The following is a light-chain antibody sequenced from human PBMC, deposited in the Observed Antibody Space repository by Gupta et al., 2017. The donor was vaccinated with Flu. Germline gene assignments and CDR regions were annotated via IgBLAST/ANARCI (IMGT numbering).Light chain of an antibody. J-gene: IGKJ2*01. V-gene: IGKV3-20*01. CDR3: QPYGSSPYY. CDR1: QSFSTGF. Sequence: EIVLTQSPGTLSLSPGERATLSCRASQSFSTGFLAWYQQKPGQAPRLLVYGASSRATDGPERFSGSGCGADFTLTISRLEPEGTAVYYCQPYGSSPYYFGQGTKLEIK. CDR2: GAS.